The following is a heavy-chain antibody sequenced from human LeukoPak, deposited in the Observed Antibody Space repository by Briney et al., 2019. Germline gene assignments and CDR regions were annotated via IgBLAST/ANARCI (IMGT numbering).Heavy chain of an antibody. V-gene: IGHV3-23*01. D-gene: IGHD2-15*01. Sequence: GGSLRLSCTASGFTFSNYAMSWVRQAPGTGLQWVSAISGSGGDTYHADSVKGRFTISRDRSKNTVVLQMNSLRVDDMGVYYCARQIGYCSGGSCYFDNWGQGTLVTVSS. J-gene: IGHJ4*02. CDR3: ARQIGYCSGGSCYFDN. CDR1: GFTFSNYA. CDR2: ISGSGGDT.